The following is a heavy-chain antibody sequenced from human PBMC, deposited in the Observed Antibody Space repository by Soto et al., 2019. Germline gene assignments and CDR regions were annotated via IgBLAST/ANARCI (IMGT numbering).Heavy chain of an antibody. J-gene: IGHJ6*03. CDR1: GGSISSYY. Sequence: QVQLQESGPGLVKPSETLSLTCTVSGGSISSYYWSWIRQPPGKGLEWIGYIYYSGSTNYNPSLKSRVTISVDTSKNQFSLKLSSVTAADTAVYYCARQAGLAYPRAVSHYYYYMDVWGKGTTVTVSS. CDR2: IYYSGST. V-gene: IGHV4-59*08. D-gene: IGHD3-16*01. CDR3: ARQAGLAYPRAVSHYYYYMDV.